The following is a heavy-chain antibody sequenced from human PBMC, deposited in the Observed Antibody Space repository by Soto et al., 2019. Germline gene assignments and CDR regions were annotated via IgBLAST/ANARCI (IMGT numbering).Heavy chain of an antibody. J-gene: IGHJ4*02. CDR2: IIPIFGTA. D-gene: IGHD3-10*01. CDR3: ARSLWFGAPFDY. CDR1: GGTFSSYA. V-gene: IGHV1-69*13. Sequence: VASVKVSCKASGGTFSSYAISWVRQAPGQGLEWMGGIIPIFGTANYAQKFQGRVTITADESTSTAYMELSSLRSEDTAVYYCARSLWFGAPFDYWGQGTLVTVSS.